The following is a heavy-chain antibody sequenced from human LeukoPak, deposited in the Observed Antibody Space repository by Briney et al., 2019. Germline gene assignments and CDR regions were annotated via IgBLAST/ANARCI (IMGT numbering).Heavy chain of an antibody. J-gene: IGHJ4*02. CDR2: ISSSSSYI. V-gene: IGHV3-21*01. CDR1: GFTFSSYS. CDR3: ARDRLGYCTNGVRPLDC. D-gene: IGHD2-8*01. Sequence: GGSLRLSCAASGFTFSSYSMDWVRQAPGKGLEWVSSISSSSSYIYYADSVKGRFTISRDNAKNSLYLQMNSLRAEDTDVYYCARDRLGYCTNGVRPLDCWGQGTLVTVS.